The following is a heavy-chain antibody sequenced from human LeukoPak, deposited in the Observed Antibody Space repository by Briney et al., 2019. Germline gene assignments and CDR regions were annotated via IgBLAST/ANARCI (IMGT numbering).Heavy chain of an antibody. D-gene: IGHD6-13*01. J-gene: IGHJ5*02. CDR3: ARGCSAGTPHNWFDP. CDR2: IYYSGST. Sequence: SETLSLTCTVSGGSISGYYWSWIRQPPGKGLEWIGYIYYSGSTNYNPSLKSRVTISVDTSKDQFSLKLSSVTAADSAVYYCARGCSAGTPHNWFDPWGQGTLVTVSS. CDR1: GGSISGYY. V-gene: IGHV4-59*01.